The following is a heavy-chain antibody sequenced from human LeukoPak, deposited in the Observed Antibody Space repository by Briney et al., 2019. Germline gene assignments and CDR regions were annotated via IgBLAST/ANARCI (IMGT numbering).Heavy chain of an antibody. J-gene: IGHJ6*04. CDR2: ISSSGSTI. CDR3: AELGITMIGGV. Sequence: SGGSLRLSCAASGFTFSSYGMSWVRQAPGKGLEWVSYISSSGSTIYYADSVKGRFTISRDNAKNSLYLQMNSPRAEDTAVYYCAELGITMIGGVWGKGTTVTISS. V-gene: IGHV3-48*04. D-gene: IGHD3-10*02. CDR1: GFTFSSYG.